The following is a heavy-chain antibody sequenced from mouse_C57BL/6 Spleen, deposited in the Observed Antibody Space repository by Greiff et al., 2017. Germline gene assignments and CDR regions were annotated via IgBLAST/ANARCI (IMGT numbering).Heavy chain of an antibody. Sequence: EVQLQQSGAELVKPGASVKLSCTASGFNIKDYYMHWVKQRTEQGLEWIGRIDPEDGETKYAPKFPGKATITADTSSNTAYLQLSSLTSEDTSVYYCARGGYYAMDYWGQGTSVTVSS. CDR1: GFNIKDYY. CDR3: ARGGYYAMDY. CDR2: IDPEDGET. V-gene: IGHV14-2*01. J-gene: IGHJ4*01.